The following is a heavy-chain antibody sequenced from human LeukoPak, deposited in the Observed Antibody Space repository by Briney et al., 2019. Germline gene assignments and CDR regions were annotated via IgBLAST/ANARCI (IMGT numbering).Heavy chain of an antibody. V-gene: IGHV3-11*01. CDR1: GFALSDYY. CDR3: ARDPLYNWNDPYYGMDV. CDR2: ISSSGSTI. D-gene: IGHD1-1*01. J-gene: IGHJ6*02. Sequence: GGSLRLSCAASGFALSDYYMSWIRQAPGKGLEWVSYISSSGSTIYYADSVKGRFTISRDNAKNSLYLQMNSLRAEDTAVYYCARDPLYNWNDPYYGMDVWGQGTTVTVSS.